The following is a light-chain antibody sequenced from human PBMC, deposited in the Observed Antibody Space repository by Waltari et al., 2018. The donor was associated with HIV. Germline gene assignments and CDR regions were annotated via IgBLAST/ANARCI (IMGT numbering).Light chain of an antibody. CDR1: SRDVGLYKF. CDR3: SSYTASHTLL. CDR2: GFT. V-gene: IGLV2-14*03. J-gene: IGLJ2*01. Sequence: QSALTQPASFSGAPGQSITIPCTVSSRDVGLYKFVSWYRQSAGKAPQLVRFGFTTRPAGISNRFSGSMSCNTAFLTISGLLPEDEADYFCSSYTASHTLLFGGGTRVTVL.